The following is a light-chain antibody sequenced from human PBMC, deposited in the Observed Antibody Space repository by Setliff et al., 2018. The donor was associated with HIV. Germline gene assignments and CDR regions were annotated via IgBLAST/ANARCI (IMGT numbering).Light chain of an antibody. V-gene: IGLV2-14*01. CDR3: SSYTGRTII. J-gene: IGLJ2*01. Sequence: QSALTQPASVSGSPGQSVTISCTGISSNYVSWYQQHPGKAPKLMISEVSQRPSGISDRFSGSQSGNTASLTISGLQAEDEADYYCSSYTGRTIIFGGGTK. CDR1: SSNY. CDR2: EVS.